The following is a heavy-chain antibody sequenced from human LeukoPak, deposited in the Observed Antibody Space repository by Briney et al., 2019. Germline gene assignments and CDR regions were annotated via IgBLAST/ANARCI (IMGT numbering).Heavy chain of an antibody. CDR1: GFTFSSYA. V-gene: IGHV3-30-3*01. CDR2: ISYDGSNK. Sequence: QPGRSLRLSCAASGFTFSSYAMHWVRQAPGKGLEWVAIISYDGSNKYYAESVKGRFTISRDNSKNTLYLEMNSLGAEDTAVYYCAKGGSGSYYDNFDYWGQGTLVTVSS. D-gene: IGHD1-26*01. CDR3: AKGGSGSYYDNFDY. J-gene: IGHJ4*02.